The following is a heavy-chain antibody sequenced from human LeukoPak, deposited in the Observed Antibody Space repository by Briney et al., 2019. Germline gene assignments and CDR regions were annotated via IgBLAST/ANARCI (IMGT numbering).Heavy chain of an antibody. CDR2: ITPIFGTA. D-gene: IGHD2-2*01. J-gene: IGHJ4*02. CDR3: ARGPLRSSTFGY. V-gene: IGHV1-69*13. Sequence: SVKVSCKASGGTFSSYAISWVRQAPGQGLEWMGRITPIFGTANYAQKFQGRVTITADESTSTAYMELSSLRSEDTAVYYCARGPLRSSTFGYWGQGTLVTVSS. CDR1: GGTFSSYA.